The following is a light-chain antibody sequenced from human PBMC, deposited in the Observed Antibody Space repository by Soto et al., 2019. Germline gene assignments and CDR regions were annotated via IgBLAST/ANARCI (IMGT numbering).Light chain of an antibody. CDR2: EVS. Sequence: QSVLTQPPPVSGSPGQSVTISCSGTSSAVGSYNHVSWYQQAPGTAPKLMIYEVSNRPSGVPDRFSGSKSGNTASLTISGLQPEDEADYYCYSFTTSDTYVFGTGTKVTVL. CDR3: YSFTTSDTYV. J-gene: IGLJ1*01. CDR1: SSAVGSYNH. V-gene: IGLV2-18*02.